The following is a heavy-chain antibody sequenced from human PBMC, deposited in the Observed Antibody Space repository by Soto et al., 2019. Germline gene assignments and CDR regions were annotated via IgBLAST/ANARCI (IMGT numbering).Heavy chain of an antibody. J-gene: IGHJ4*02. CDR2: IYYRGGT. D-gene: IGHD1-1*01. CDR3: ARAPDGTVAFDV. V-gene: IGHV4-31*03. CDR1: SGSVSSGAYY. Sequence: HSETLSLTCTVSSGSVSSGAYYWSWIRQHPGKGLEWIGYIYYRGGTYYNPSLRGRITISSDTSKNQFSLKLSSVTAADTAVYYCARAPDGTVAFDVWGQGTLVTVSS.